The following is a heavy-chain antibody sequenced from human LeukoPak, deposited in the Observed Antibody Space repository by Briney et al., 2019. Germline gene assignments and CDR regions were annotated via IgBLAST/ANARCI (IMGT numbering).Heavy chain of an antibody. CDR3: ARVGAAGFWSGYSFAP. V-gene: IGHV4-61*01. CDR1: GGSVSSGSYY. J-gene: IGHJ5*02. CDR2: IYYSGST. Sequence: SETLSLTCTVSGGSVSSGSYYWSWIRQPPGKGLEWIGYIYYSGSTNYNPSLKSRVTISVDTSKNQFSLKLSSVTAADTAVYYCARVGAAGFWSGYSFAPGGQETRATVSS. D-gene: IGHD3-3*01.